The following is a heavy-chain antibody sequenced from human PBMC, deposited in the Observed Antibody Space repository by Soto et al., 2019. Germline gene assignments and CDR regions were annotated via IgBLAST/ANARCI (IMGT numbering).Heavy chain of an antibody. CDR2: ISPYSGKT. V-gene: IGHV1-18*01. CDR1: GYTFTNND. CDR3: AREGLFLLPDY. D-gene: IGHD3-22*01. Sequence: ASVKVSCKTSGYTFTNNDVCWVRQTPGQGLEWMGWISPYSGKTNYARKFKGRVTMTTDTSTSTVYMELTSLTSDDTAVYYCAREGLFLLPDYWGQGTLVTVSS. J-gene: IGHJ4*02.